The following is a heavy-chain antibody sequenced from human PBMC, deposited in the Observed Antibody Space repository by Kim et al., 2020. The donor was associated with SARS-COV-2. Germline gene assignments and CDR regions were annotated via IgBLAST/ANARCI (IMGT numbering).Heavy chain of an antibody. CDR3: AEAPLSWFGEGVNWVDP. V-gene: IGHV3-30*02. J-gene: IGHJ5*02. D-gene: IGHD3-10*01. Sequence: VKGRFTISRDNSKNTLYLQMNSLRAEDPAVYYCAEAPLSWFGEGVNWVDPWGQGTLVTVSS.